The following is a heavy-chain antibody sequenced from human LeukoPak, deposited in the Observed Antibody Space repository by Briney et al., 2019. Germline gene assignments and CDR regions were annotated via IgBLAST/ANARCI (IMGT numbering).Heavy chain of an antibody. Sequence: GGSLRLSCAVSGFTFRNYWMYWVRQAPGEALVWVSRISGDGSTTTYADTVKGRFTISRDNAKNTLYLQMNSLRADDTAVYYCASSLLGVSPWGLGTLVTVSS. D-gene: IGHD3-3*01. J-gene: IGHJ4*02. V-gene: IGHV3-74*01. CDR1: GFTFRNYW. CDR3: ASSLLGVSP. CDR2: ISGDGSTT.